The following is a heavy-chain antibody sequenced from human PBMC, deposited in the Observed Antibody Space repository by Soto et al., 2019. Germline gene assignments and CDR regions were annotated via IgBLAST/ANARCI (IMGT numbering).Heavy chain of an antibody. CDR3: AKDRGYRVDYFGMDV. CDR1: GLTFIIYG. J-gene: IGHJ6*02. V-gene: IGHV3-30*18. CDR2: LSNDGTNK. Sequence: PGGSLRLSCAASGLTFIIYGMHFFRHAPVKGLEWVAVLSNDGTNKYYADSVKGRFTISRDNSKNTVYLQMNSLRGEDTAVYYCAKDRGYRVDYFGMDVWGQGTTVTVSS. D-gene: IGHD3-10*01.